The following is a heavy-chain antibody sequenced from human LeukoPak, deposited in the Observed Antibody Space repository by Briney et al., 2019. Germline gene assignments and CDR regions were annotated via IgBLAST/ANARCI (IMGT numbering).Heavy chain of an antibody. J-gene: IGHJ4*02. CDR2: ITYDGYYK. CDR1: GFTFSSYA. CDR3: ARDLSPVVRASPMGY. Sequence: GGSLRLSCTASGFTFSSYAMTWVRQAPGKGLEWVALITYDGYYKYYSDSVKGRFTISSDTSKNTMYLQMNSLRAEDTAVYYCARDLSPVVRASPMGYWGQGTLVTVSS. V-gene: IGHV3-30*03. D-gene: IGHD3-10*01.